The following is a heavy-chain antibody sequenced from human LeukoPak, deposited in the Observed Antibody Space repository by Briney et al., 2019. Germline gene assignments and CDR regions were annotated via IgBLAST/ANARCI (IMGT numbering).Heavy chain of an antibody. J-gene: IGHJ6*03. CDR2: IYYSGST. V-gene: IGHV4-59*01. CDR3: ARVGYSSSWYNGDYYYYMDV. CDR1: GGSISSYY. Sequence: SETLSLTCTVSGGSISSYYWSWIRQPPGKGLEWIGYIYYSGSTNYNPSLKSRVTISVDTSKNQFSLKLSSVTAADTAVYYCARVGYSSSWYNGDYYYYMDVWGKGTTVTVSS. D-gene: IGHD6-13*01.